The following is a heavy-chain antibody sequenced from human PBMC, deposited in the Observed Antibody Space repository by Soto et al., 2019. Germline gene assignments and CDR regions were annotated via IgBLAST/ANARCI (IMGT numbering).Heavy chain of an antibody. V-gene: IGHV3-33*01. CDR2: IWYDGSNK. CDR3: TRIGDFWSGYYYMDV. CDR1: GFTFSSYG. D-gene: IGHD3-3*01. Sequence: GGSLRLSCAAAGFTFSSYGMHWVRQAPGKGLEWVAVIWYDGSNKYYVDSVKGRFTISRDNSKNTLYLQMNSLRAEDTAVYYCTRIGDFWSGYYYMDVWGKGTTVTVSS. J-gene: IGHJ6*03.